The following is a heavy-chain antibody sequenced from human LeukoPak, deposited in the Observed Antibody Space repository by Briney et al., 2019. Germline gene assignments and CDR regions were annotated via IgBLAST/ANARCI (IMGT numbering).Heavy chain of an antibody. Sequence: GGSLRLSCAASGLTFSSSGMHWVRQAPGKGLEWVAVISYDGSNKYYAESVKGRFTNSRDNSKNTLYLQMNSLRPEDTAVYHCAKDRSSSWSLDIWGQGTMVTVSS. CDR1: GLTFSSSG. J-gene: IGHJ3*02. CDR2: ISYDGSNK. D-gene: IGHD6-13*01. CDR3: AKDRSSSWSLDI. V-gene: IGHV3-30*18.